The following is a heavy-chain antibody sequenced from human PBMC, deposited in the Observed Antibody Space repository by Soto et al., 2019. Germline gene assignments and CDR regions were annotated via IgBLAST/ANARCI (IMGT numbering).Heavy chain of an antibody. CDR3: ARETNYYGSGSYYFRWFDP. J-gene: IGHJ5*02. CDR1: GGSISSYY. CDR2: IYYSGST. V-gene: IGHV4-59*01. Sequence: PSETLSLTCTVSGGSISSYYWSWIRQPPGKGLEWIGYIYYSGSTNYNPSLKSRVTISVDTSKNQFSLKLSSVTAADTAVYYCARETNYYGSGSYYFRWFDPWGRGTLVTVSS. D-gene: IGHD3-10*01.